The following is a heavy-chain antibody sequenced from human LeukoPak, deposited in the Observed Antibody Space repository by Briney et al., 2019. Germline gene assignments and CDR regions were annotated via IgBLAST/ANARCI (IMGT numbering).Heavy chain of an antibody. V-gene: IGHV3-73*01. CDR2: TVDKANNYAT. J-gene: IGHJ4*02. CDR3: AGDYDSWTGLNY. D-gene: IGHD3-3*01. CDR1: GFTFSGSA. Sequence: GGSLRLSCAASGFTFSGSAMHWVRQPPGKGLEWVGRTVDKANNYATEYAASVKGRFTISRDDSRNTAYLQMNSLETEDTAVYYCAGDYDSWTGLNYWGQGTLVAVSS.